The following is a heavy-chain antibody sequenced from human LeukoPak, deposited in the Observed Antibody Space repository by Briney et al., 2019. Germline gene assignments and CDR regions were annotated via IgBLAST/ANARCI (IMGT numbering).Heavy chain of an antibody. D-gene: IGHD5-12*01. CDR1: GFTFSSYA. V-gene: IGHV3-64*01. CDR2: ISSNGGST. J-gene: IGHJ6*03. CDR3: ARDQVDIVATITGYYYYYMDV. Sequence: GGSLRLSCAASGFTFSSYAMHWVRQAPGKGLEYVSAISSNGGSTYYANSVKGRFTISRDNSKNTLYLQMGSLRAEDMAVYYCARDQVDIVATITGYYYYYMDVWGKGTTVTVSS.